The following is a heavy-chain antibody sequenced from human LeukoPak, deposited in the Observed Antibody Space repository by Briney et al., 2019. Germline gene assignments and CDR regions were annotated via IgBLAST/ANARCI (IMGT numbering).Heavy chain of an antibody. CDR3: ARGFYYTGMDV. CDR1: GDSFSSNSAA. CDR2: TYYRSKLYH. Sequence: SQTLSLTCAISGDSFSSNSAAWNWRRQSPSRGLEWLGRTYYRSKLYHDYAVSVKSQTTINPDTSKNQFSLQLNSVTPEDTAVYYCARGFYYTGMDVWGQGTTVTVSS. J-gene: IGHJ6*02. D-gene: IGHD2/OR15-2a*01. V-gene: IGHV6-1*01.